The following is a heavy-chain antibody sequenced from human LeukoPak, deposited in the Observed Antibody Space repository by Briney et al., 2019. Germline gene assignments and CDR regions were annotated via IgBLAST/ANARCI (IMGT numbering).Heavy chain of an antibody. J-gene: IGHJ4*02. CDR1: GVSISSSSYY. D-gene: IGHD6-13*01. Sequence: SETLSLTCTVSGVSISSSSYYWGWIRQPPGKGLEWIASIYYSGSTSYNPSLKSRVTIFVDTSKNQFSLRLSSVTAADTALYYCARHGQQQLLTFFDYWGQGTLVTVSS. V-gene: IGHV4-39*01. CDR2: IYYSGST. CDR3: ARHGQQQLLTFFDY.